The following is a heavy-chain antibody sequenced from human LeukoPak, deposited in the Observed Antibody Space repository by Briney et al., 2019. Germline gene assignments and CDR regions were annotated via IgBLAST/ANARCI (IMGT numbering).Heavy chain of an antibody. V-gene: IGHV3-48*01. CDR2: ISSSSRTI. CDR1: GFTFSSYI. J-gene: IGHJ5*02. CDR3: AREHLGICSSTSCYGWFDP. D-gene: IGHD2-2*01. Sequence: WGSLRLSCAASGFTFSSYIMNWVRQAPGKGLEGVSYISSSSRTIYYADSVKGRFTISRDTAKNSLYLQMNSLRAEDTAVYYCAREHLGICSSTSCYGWFDPWGQGTLVTVSS.